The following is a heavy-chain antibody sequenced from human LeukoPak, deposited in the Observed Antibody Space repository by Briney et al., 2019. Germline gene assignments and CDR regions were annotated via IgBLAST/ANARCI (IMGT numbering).Heavy chain of an antibody. V-gene: IGHV4-59*01. CDR2: IYYSGST. CDR1: GGSISSYY. D-gene: IGHD6-13*01. CDR3: ARFPVYSSSWYLGGDYYYGMDV. J-gene: IGHJ6*02. Sequence: SETLSLTCTVSGGSISSYYWSWIRQPPGKGLEWIGYIYYSGSTNYNPSLKSRVTISVDTSKNQFSLKLSSVTAADTAVYYCARFPVYSSSWYLGGDYYYGMDVWGQGTTVTVSS.